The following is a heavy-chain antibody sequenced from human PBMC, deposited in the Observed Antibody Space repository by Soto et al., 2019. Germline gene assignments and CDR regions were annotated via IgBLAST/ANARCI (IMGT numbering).Heavy chain of an antibody. D-gene: IGHD4-17*01. J-gene: IGHJ4*02. V-gene: IGHV3-11*06. Sequence: LRLSCAASGFTFSDYYMSWIRQAPGKGLEWVSYISRSSGYTNYADSVKGRFTISRDNAKNSLYLQMNSLRAEDTAVYYCAKEYGRLDYWGQGTLVTVSS. CDR3: AKEYGRLDY. CDR2: ISRSSGYT. CDR1: GFTFSDYY.